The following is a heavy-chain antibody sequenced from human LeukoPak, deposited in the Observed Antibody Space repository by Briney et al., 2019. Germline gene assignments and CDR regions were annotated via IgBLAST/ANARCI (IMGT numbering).Heavy chain of an antibody. CDR1: GFTFSSYG. CDR3: AKSGSSSWFLDY. Sequence: GGFLRLSCAASGFTFSSYGMHWVRQAPGKGLEWVAFVRYVGSNRFYADSVKGRFTVSRDNSKNTLYLQMNSLRAEDTAVYYCAKSGSSSWFLDYWGQAAMVTVSS. D-gene: IGHD6-13*01. J-gene: IGHJ4*02. V-gene: IGHV3-30*02. CDR2: VRYVGSNR.